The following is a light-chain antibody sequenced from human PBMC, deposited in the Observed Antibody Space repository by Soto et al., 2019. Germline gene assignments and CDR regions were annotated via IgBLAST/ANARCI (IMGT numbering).Light chain of an antibody. J-gene: IGKJ3*01. V-gene: IGKV1-33*01. Sequence: DIQMTQSPSSLSASVGDRVTITCQASQDITSYLNWYQHKPGKAPKLLIYDAFILEAGVPPRFSGSGYGTDFTLTISSLQPEDVATYYCQNCDYFPIFGPGTTVDFK. CDR3: QNCDYFPI. CDR1: QDITSY. CDR2: DAF.